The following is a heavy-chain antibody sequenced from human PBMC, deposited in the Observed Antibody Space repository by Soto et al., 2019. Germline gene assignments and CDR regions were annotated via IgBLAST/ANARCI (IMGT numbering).Heavy chain of an antibody. Sequence: QLQLQESGSGLVKPSQTLSLTCAVSGGSFSSGGYSWSWIRQPPGTGLEWMGYIYPNGRTQYIPTLKSRATRSVDRSKNQFSLERISVTDADTAVYYCARVPAAGRAYFDYWGQGTLVTVSS. J-gene: IGHJ4*02. CDR3: ARVPAAGRAYFDY. CDR2: IYPNGRT. V-gene: IGHV4-30-2*01. D-gene: IGHD6-13*01. CDR1: GGSFSSGGYS.